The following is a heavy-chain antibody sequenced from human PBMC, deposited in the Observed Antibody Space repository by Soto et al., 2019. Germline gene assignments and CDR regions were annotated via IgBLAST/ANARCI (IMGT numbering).Heavy chain of an antibody. V-gene: IGHV1-18*04. CDR3: ARAEKPNLVGARRLDY. CDR2: ISAYNGNT. J-gene: IGHJ4*02. D-gene: IGHD1-26*01. CDR1: GYTFTSYG. Sequence: ASVKVSCKASGYTFTSYGISWVRQAPGQGLEWMGWISAYNGNTNYAQKLQGRVTMTTDTSTSTAYMELRSLRSDDTAVYYCARAEKPNLVGARRLDYWGQGTLVTVSS.